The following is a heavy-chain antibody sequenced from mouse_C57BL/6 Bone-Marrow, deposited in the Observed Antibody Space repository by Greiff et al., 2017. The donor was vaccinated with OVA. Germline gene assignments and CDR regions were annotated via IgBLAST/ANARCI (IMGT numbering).Heavy chain of an antibody. CDR3: ARAGEAWFAY. Sequence: VQLQQSGPELVKPGASVKISCKASGYAFSSSWMNWVKQRPGKGLEWIGRIYPGDGDTNYNGKFNGKAKLTADKSSSTAYMQLSSLTSEDSAVYFWARAGEAWFAYWGQGTLVTVSA. J-gene: IGHJ3*01. CDR1: GYAFSSSW. CDR2: IYPGDGDT. V-gene: IGHV1-82*01.